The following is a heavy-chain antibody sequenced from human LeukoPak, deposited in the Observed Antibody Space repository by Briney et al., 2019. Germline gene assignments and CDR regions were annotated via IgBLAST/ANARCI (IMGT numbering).Heavy chain of an antibody. CDR1: GFTFSSYG. D-gene: IGHD6-19*01. CDR2: VCYDGSNK. Sequence: GWSLRLSCAASGFTFSSYGMHWVRQAPGKGLEWVAVVCYDGSNKYYADSVQGRFTISRDNSKNTLYLQMNSLRVEDTAFYYCAKDNRRHYTSGPNPDSLHWGQGALVTVSS. J-gene: IGHJ4*02. CDR3: AKDNRRHYTSGPNPDSLH. V-gene: IGHV3-33*06.